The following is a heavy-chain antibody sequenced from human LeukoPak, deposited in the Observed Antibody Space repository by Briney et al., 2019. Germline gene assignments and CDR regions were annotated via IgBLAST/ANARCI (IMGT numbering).Heavy chain of an antibody. J-gene: IGHJ5*02. CDR3: ARDGLVVVAATSRTNNWFDP. D-gene: IGHD2-15*01. CDR2: INPSGGST. V-gene: IGHV1-46*01. Sequence: ASVKVSCKASGYTFTSYYMHWVRQAPGQGLEWMGIINPSGGSTSYAQKFQGRVTMTRDMSTSTVYMELSSLRSEDTAVYYCARDGLVVVAATSRTNNWFDPWGQGTLVTVSS. CDR1: GYTFTSYY.